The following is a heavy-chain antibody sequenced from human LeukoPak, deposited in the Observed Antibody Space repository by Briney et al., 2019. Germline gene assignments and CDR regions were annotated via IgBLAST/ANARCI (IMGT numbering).Heavy chain of an antibody. Sequence: TSETLSLTCGVSGGSISSSLYHWGWLRQPPGKGLEWIGNVFHSGNAYYSPSLQSRVAISVDMSNNQFSLKLTSVTAGDTAVYYCARQIVGSSWNYYYSYMDVRGKGTSVTVSS. CDR1: GGSISSSLYH. CDR3: ARQIVGSSWNYYYSYMDV. V-gene: IGHV4-39*01. CDR2: VFHSGNA. D-gene: IGHD1-1*01. J-gene: IGHJ6*03.